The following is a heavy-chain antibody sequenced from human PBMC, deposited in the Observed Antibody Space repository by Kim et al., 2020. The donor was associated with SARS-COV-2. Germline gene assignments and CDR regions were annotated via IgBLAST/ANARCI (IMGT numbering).Heavy chain of an antibody. CDR2: ILYDGSKK. D-gene: IGHD1-26*01. CDR3: AKEKLVENSYYGMDV. Sequence: GGSLRLSCAASGFIFGNYGMHWVRQAPGEGLDWVAFILYDGSKKYYADSVKGRFTISRDNSKNTLFLLMNSLGPEDTAVYYCAKEKLVENSYYGMDVWGQGTTVTVSS. J-gene: IGHJ6*02. V-gene: IGHV3-30*18. CDR1: GFIFGNYG.